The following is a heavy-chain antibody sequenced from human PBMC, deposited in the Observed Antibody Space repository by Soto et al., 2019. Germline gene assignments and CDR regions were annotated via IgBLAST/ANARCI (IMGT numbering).Heavy chain of an antibody. J-gene: IGHJ4*02. V-gene: IGHV3-74*01. D-gene: IGHD3-3*01. CDR1: GFTFSSHW. CDR3: ARDSSPYYDFWSGFYTYFDY. Sequence: LRLPCAASGFTFSSHWMHWVRQAPGKGLVWVSRINSDGSSTDYADSAKGRFTISRDNAKNTLYLQMNSLRADDTAVYYCARDSSPYYDFWSGFYTYFDYWGQGALVTVSS. CDR2: INSDGSST.